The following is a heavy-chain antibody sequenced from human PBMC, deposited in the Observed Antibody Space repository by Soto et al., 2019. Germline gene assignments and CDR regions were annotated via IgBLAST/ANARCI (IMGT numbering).Heavy chain of an antibody. CDR3: AHSLGEDWIAP. D-gene: IGHD3-16*01. J-gene: IGHJ5*02. CDR2: IYWDDDK. Sequence: QITLKESGPTLVKSTQTLTLTCTFSGFSLTTSGVGVGWIRQPPGKALEWLALIYWDDDKRYSASLKSRLTITKHSANNPVVLMITNIDPVDTATYYGAHSLGEDWIAPWGQGTLVTVSS. V-gene: IGHV2-5*02. CDR1: GFSLTTSGVG.